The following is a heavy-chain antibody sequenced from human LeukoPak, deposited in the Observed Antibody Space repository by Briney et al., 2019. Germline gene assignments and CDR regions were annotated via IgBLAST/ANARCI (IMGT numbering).Heavy chain of an antibody. J-gene: IGHJ4*02. V-gene: IGHV1-2*02. D-gene: IGHD3-10*01. CDR2: INPNSGGT. CDR3: AREGRYGSGSWEKGFDY. Sequence: ASVKVSCKASGYTFTGYYMHWVRQAPGQGLEWMGWINPNSGGTNYAQKFQGRVTMTRDTSISTAYMELSRLRSDDTAVYYCAREGRYGSGSWEKGFDYWGQGTLVTVSS. CDR1: GYTFTGYY.